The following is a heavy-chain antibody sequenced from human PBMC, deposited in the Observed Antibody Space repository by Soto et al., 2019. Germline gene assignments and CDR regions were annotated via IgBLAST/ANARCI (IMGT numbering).Heavy chain of an antibody. CDR1: GSTFSSYA. J-gene: IGHJ6*02. V-gene: IGHV3-23*01. CDR2: ISSGANT. CDR3: AKASATVKSDGMDV. Sequence: EVQLLESGGGLVQPGGSLRLSCAASGSTFSSYAMSWVRQAPGKGLECVSSISSGANTYYTDSVRGRFTISRDNSKNSLYLQMSSLRADDTAIYYCAKASATVKSDGMDVWGQGTTVTVSS.